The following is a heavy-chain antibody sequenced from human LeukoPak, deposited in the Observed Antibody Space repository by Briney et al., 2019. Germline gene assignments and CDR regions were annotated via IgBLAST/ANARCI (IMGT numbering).Heavy chain of an antibody. CDR1: GFTFSSYA. V-gene: IGHV3-30*04. D-gene: IGHD2-2*01. J-gene: IGHJ6*02. CDR2: ISYDGSNK. CDR3: AREAMYGSNLYYYYGMDV. Sequence: GGSLRLSCAASGFTFSSYAMHWVRQAPGKGLERVAVISYDGSNKYYADSVKGRFTISRDNSKNTLYLQMNSLRAEDTAVYYCAREAMYGSNLYYYYGMDVWGQGTTVTVSS.